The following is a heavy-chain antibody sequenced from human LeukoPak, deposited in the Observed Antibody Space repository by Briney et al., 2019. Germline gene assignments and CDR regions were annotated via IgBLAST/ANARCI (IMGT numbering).Heavy chain of an antibody. D-gene: IGHD4-17*01. CDR3: AGRPDDYGRP. CDR1: GFTFSSYA. CDR2: ISGSGGST. Sequence: GGSLRLSCAASGFTFSSYAMSWVRQAPGKGLQWVSGISGSGGSTYYADSVKGRFTISRDNSKNTLYLQMSRLRVEDTAVYYCAGRPDDYGRPWGQGTLVTVSS. V-gene: IGHV3-23*01. J-gene: IGHJ4*02.